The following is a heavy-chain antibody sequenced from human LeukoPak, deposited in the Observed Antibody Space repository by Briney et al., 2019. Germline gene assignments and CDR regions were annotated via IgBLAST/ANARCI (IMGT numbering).Heavy chain of an antibody. V-gene: IGHV4-34*01. D-gene: IGHD3-10*01. CDR2: INHSGST. Sequence: PSETLSLTCGVYGGSFSGYYWSWIRQPPGKGLVWIGEINHSGSTNYNPSLKSRATISVDTSKNQFSLKLRSVTAADTAVYYCTRAKRIIMVRGVITRYFDYWGQGTLVTVSS. CDR1: GGSFSGYY. J-gene: IGHJ4*02. CDR3: TRAKRIIMVRGVITRYFDY.